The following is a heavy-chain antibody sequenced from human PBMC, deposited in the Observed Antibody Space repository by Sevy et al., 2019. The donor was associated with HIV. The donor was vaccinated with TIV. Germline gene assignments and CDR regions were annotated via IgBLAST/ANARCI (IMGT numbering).Heavy chain of an antibody. V-gene: IGHV3-48*02. CDR1: GFTFSSYS. Sequence: GGSLRLSCAASGFTFSSYSMNWVHQAPGKGLEWVSYISSSSSTIYYADSVKGRFTISRDNAKNSLYLQMISLRDEDTAVYYCARGAGRYSSSWNWFDPWGQGTLVTVSS. J-gene: IGHJ5*02. CDR2: ISSSSSTI. CDR3: ARGAGRYSSSWNWFDP. D-gene: IGHD6-13*01.